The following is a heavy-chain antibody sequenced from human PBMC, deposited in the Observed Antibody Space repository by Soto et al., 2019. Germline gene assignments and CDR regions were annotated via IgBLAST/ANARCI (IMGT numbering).Heavy chain of an antibody. CDR1: GFTFSSYW. CDR3: ARGWEGYFDY. CDR2: INRDGSEK. Sequence: GGSLRLSCAVSGFTFSSYWMGWVRQAPGTGLEWVANINRDGSEKHYVDSVEGRFTISRDNAKNSLYLHINSLRVDDTAVYYCARGWEGYFDYWGQGTLVTVSS. V-gene: IGHV3-7*03. J-gene: IGHJ4*02. D-gene: IGHD1-26*01.